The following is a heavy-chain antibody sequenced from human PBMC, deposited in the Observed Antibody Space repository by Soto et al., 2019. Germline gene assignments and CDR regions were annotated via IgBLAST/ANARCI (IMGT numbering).Heavy chain of an antibody. Sequence: SETLSLTCTVSGGSISSYYWSWIRQPAGKGLEWIGRIYTSGSTNYNPSLKSRVTMSVDTSKNQFSLKLSSVTAADTAVYHCARDTSLWFGEKYYFDYWGQGTLVTVSS. J-gene: IGHJ4*02. CDR3: ARDTSLWFGEKYYFDY. V-gene: IGHV4-4*07. D-gene: IGHD3-10*01. CDR1: GGSISSYY. CDR2: IYTSGST.